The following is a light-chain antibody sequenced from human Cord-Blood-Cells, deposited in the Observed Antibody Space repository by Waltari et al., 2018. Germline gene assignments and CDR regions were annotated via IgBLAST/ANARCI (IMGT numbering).Light chain of an antibody. CDR2: AAS. Sequence: DIQMTQSPSSLSASVGDRVTITCRASQSISSYLNWYQQKPGKAPKLLIYAASSLQSGVPSTFSGSVSGTDFTLTISSLQPEDFATYYCQQSYSTPLITFGQGTRLEIK. CDR1: QSISSY. V-gene: IGKV1-39*01. CDR3: QQSYSTPLIT. J-gene: IGKJ5*01.